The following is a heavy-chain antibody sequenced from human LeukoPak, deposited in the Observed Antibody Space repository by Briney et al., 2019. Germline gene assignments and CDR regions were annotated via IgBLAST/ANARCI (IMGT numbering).Heavy chain of an antibody. CDR3: ARWYSSGWYSDY. CDR2: IWYDGSNK. J-gene: IGHJ4*02. V-gene: IGHV3-33*01. Sequence: GSLRLSCAASGITFRSYGMHWVRQAPGKGLEWVAFIWYDGSNKYYADSVKGRFTISRDNSRNTLFLQMNSQRAEDTAVYYCARWYSSGWYSDYWGQGTLVTVSS. D-gene: IGHD6-19*01. CDR1: GITFRSYG.